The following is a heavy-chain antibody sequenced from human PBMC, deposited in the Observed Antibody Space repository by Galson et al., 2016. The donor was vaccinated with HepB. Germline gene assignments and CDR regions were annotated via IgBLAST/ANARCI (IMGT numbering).Heavy chain of an antibody. J-gene: IGHJ5*01. CDR1: GFTVSTDY. Sequence: SLRLSCAGSGFTVSTDYMSWVRQAPGKGLEWVSIIYSGGSTYYADSVKGRFSISRDNSKNTLYLQMDSLRVEDTAVYYCTRDGWPSNWFGYWGQGTLVTVSS. D-gene: IGHD6-19*01. CDR3: TRDGWPSNWFGY. V-gene: IGHV3-66*02. CDR2: IYSGGST.